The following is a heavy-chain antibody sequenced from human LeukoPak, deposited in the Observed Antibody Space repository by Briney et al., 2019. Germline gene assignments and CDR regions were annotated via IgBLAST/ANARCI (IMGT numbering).Heavy chain of an antibody. V-gene: IGHV3-74*01. J-gene: IGHJ4*02. Sequence: GGSLRLSCAASGFIFSSYWMHWVRQAPGKGLVWVSRIKSDGSSTSYADSVKGRFTISRDNAKNTLHLQMNSLRPEDTAVYYCARGIETFDQWGQGTLVTVSS. CDR1: GFIFSSYW. CDR3: ARGIETFDQ. CDR2: IKSDGSST. D-gene: IGHD2-15*01.